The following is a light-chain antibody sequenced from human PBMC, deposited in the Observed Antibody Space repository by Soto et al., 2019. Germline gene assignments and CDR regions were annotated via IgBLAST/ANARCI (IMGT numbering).Light chain of an antibody. Sequence: EIVLTQSLATLSLSPGERATLSCRASQSVSSYLAWYQQKPGQAPRPLIYDASNRATGIPARFSGSGSGTDFTLTISSLEPEDFAVYYCQQRSNWPVTFGQGTKVDIK. CDR3: QQRSNWPVT. CDR2: DAS. V-gene: IGKV3-11*01. J-gene: IGKJ1*01. CDR1: QSVSSY.